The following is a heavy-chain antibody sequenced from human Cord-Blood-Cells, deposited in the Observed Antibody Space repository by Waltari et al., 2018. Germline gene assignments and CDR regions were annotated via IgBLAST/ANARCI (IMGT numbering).Heavy chain of an antibody. CDR3: ASFPYCSSTSCYDY. J-gene: IGHJ4*02. CDR2: INHSGST. Sequence: QVQLQQWGAGLLKPSETLSLTCAVYGGSFSGYSWSWIRQPPGKGLEWIGEINHSGSTNYNPSLKSRVTISVDTSKNQFSLKLSSVTAADTAVYYCASFPYCSSTSCYDYWGQGTLVTVSS. V-gene: IGHV4-34*01. CDR1: GGSFSGYS. D-gene: IGHD2-2*01.